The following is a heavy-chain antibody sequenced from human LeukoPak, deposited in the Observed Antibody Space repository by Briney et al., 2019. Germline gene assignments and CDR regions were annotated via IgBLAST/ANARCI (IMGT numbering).Heavy chain of an antibody. Sequence: GASVKVSCKASGYTFTIYGISWVRHAPGQGLEWMGWISAYNGNTNYAQKLQGRVTMTTDTSTSTAYMELRSLRSDDTAVYYCARGSTPNYYDSRGALWDWGQGTLVTVSS. CDR3: ARGSTPNYYDSRGALWD. CDR1: GYTFTIYG. CDR2: ISAYNGNT. V-gene: IGHV1-18*01. J-gene: IGHJ4*02. D-gene: IGHD3-22*01.